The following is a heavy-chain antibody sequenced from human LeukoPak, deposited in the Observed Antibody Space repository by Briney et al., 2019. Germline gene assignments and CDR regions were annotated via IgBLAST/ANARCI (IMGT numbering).Heavy chain of an antibody. J-gene: IGHJ4*02. D-gene: IGHD2-2*01. V-gene: IGHV3-7*01. CDR1: GFTFSAYW. CDR2: IKQDGSVK. CDR3: ATSSDAPANM. Sequence: GGSLRLSCAVSGFTFSAYWMSWVRQAPGKGLEWVANIKQDGSVKFYVDSVKGRFTISRDNAKNSLYLQMNSLRAEDTGVYYCATSSDAPANMWGQGTLVTVSS.